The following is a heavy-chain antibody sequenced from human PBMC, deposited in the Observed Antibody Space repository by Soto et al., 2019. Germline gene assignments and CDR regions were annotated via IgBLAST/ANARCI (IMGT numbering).Heavy chain of an antibody. CDR1: GFTFSSYW. J-gene: IGHJ6*02. V-gene: IGHV3-7*03. D-gene: IGHD5-12*01. CDR3: VTAVRGYNANGDL. CDR2: IKADGTEK. Sequence: VQLVESGGDLVQPGGSLRLSCVGSGFTFSSYWMGWVRQTPGKGLEWVATIKADGTEKYYVDSVKGRFTFSRDNAKTSVYLEINSLRAEDTAVYYCVTAVRGYNANGDLWGQGTTVTVSS.